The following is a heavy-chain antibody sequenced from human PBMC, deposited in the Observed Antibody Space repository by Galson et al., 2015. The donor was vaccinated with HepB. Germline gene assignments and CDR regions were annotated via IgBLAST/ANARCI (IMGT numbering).Heavy chain of an antibody. J-gene: IGHJ4*02. Sequence: QSGAEVKKPGESLRISCKGSGYSFSSYWISWVRQMPGKGLEWMGRIDPSDSYTNDSPSFQGHVTISVDKSISTAYLQWSSLKASDTAMYYCARHPKDIVVVPAAQPSFDYWGQGTLVTVSS. CDR1: GYSFSSYW. D-gene: IGHD2-2*01. CDR3: ARHPKDIVVVPAAQPSFDY. CDR2: IDPSDSYT. V-gene: IGHV5-10-1*01.